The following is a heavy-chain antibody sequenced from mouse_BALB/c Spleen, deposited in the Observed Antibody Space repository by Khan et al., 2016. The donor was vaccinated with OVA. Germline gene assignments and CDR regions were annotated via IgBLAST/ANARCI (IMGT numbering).Heavy chain of an antibody. V-gene: IGHV1-61*01. CDR2: INPSDSES. D-gene: IGHD2-2*01. CDR1: GYTFTSYW. CDR3: TRREKYGYDPSWFAY. J-gene: IGHJ3*01. Sequence: QVRLQQSGAELVRPGASVKLSCKASGYTFTSYWMNWVRQRPGQGLEWVGKINPSDSESHYNQMFKDKATLTVDKSSGTAYMQLSSLTSEDSAVYYCTRREKYGYDPSWFAYWGQGTLVTASA.